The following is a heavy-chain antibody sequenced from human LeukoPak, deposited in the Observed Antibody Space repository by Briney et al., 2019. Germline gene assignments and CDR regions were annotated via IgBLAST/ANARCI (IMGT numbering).Heavy chain of an antibody. J-gene: IGHJ4*02. D-gene: IGHD3-9*01. CDR3: ATGKRYFDWLFDY. CDR2: IKQDGSEK. V-gene: IGHV3-7*01. Sequence: PGGSLRLSCAASGFTFSSYWMSWVRQAPGKGLEWVANIKQDGSEKYYVDSVKGRFTISRDNAKNSLYLQMNSLRAEDTAVYYCATGKRYFDWLFDYWGQGTLVTVSS. CDR1: GFTFSSYW.